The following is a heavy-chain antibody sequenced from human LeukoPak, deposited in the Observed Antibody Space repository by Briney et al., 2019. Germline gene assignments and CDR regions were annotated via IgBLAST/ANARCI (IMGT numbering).Heavy chain of an antibody. CDR1: GGSISSSTFY. CDR3: ARAPSSSWPLDY. CDR2: ISYSGST. V-gene: IGHV4-39*07. D-gene: IGHD6-13*01. Sequence: PSETLSLTCTVSGGSISSSTFYWGWIRQPPGKGLEWIGIISYSGSTYYNPSLKSRVTISVDTSKNQFSLKLSSVAAADTAVYYCARAPSSSWPLDYWGQGTLVTVSS. J-gene: IGHJ4*02.